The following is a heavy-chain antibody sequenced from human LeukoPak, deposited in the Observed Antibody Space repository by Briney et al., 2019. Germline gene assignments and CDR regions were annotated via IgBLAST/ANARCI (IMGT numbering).Heavy chain of an antibody. Sequence: GGSLRLSCAASGFTFSSYWMSWVRQAPGKGLEWVANIKQDGSEKYYVDAVKGRFTISRDNAKNSLYLQMNSLRAEDTAVYYCASSGGPYDYVWGSQFDYWGQGTLVTVSS. J-gene: IGHJ4*02. D-gene: IGHD3-16*01. CDR3: ASSGGPYDYVWGSQFDY. CDR2: IKQDGSEK. CDR1: GFTFSSYW. V-gene: IGHV3-7*01.